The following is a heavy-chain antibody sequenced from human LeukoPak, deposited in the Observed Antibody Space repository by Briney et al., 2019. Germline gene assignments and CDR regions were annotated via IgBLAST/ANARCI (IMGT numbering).Heavy chain of an antibody. Sequence: PSETLSLTCTVSGGSISSGDYYWSWIRQPPGKGLEWIGYIYYSGSTYYNPSLKSRVTISVDTSKNQFSLKLSSVTAADTAVYYCASVNSGSYPYYFDYWGQGTLVTASS. D-gene: IGHD1-26*01. CDR2: IYYSGST. V-gene: IGHV4-30-4*01. J-gene: IGHJ4*02. CDR3: ASVNSGSYPYYFDY. CDR1: GGSISSGDYY.